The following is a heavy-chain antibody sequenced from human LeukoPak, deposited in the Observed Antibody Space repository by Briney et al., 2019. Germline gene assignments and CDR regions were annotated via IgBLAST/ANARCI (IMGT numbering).Heavy chain of an antibody. CDR3: ATPGMATITYFDY. V-gene: IGHV4-38-2*02. CDR2: IYHSGST. CDR1: GDSISSGYY. J-gene: IGHJ4*02. D-gene: IGHD5-24*01. Sequence: PSETLSRTCTVSGDSISSGYYWGWIRQPPGKGLEWIGSIYHSGSTYYNPSLKSRVTISVDTSKNQFSLKLSPVTAADTAVYYCATPGMATITYFDYWGQGTLVTVSS.